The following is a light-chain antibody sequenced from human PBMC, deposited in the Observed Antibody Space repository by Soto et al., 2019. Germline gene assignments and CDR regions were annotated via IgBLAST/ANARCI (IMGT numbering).Light chain of an antibody. CDR2: GNS. Sequence: QSVLPQPPSVSGAPGQRVTISCTGSSSNIGAGYDVHWYQQLPGTAPKLLIYGNSNRPSGVPDRFSGSKSGTSASLAITGLHAEDEADYYCQSYDSSLSGWVFGGGTKVTVL. CDR3: QSYDSSLSGWV. CDR1: SSNIGAGYD. J-gene: IGLJ3*02. V-gene: IGLV1-40*01.